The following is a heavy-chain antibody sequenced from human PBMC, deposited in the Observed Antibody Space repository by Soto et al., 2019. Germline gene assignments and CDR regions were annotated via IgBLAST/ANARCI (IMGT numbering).Heavy chain of an antibody. V-gene: IGHV1-3*01. CDR3: ARDRAAGTANFDY. CDR1: GYTFTSYA. D-gene: IGHD6-13*01. Sequence: QVQLVQSGAEVKKPGASVKVSCKASGYTFTSYAMHWVRQAPGQRLEWMGWINAGNGNTKYSQKFQGRVTITRDTSASTAYMEGSSLRSEDTAVYYCARDRAAGTANFDYWGQGTLVTVSS. J-gene: IGHJ4*02. CDR2: INAGNGNT.